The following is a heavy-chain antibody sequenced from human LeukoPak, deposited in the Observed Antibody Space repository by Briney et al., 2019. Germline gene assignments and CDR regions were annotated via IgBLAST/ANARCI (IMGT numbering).Heavy chain of an antibody. Sequence: PGGSLRLSCAASGFTFSSYSMNWVRQAPGKGLEWVAVISYDGSNKYYADSVKGRFTISRDNSKNTLYLQMNSLRPEDTAVYYCAKDLNGGRSGWPLDYWGQGTVVTVSS. J-gene: IGHJ4*02. CDR3: AKDLNGGRSGWPLDY. V-gene: IGHV3-30*18. CDR1: GFTFSSYS. D-gene: IGHD6-19*01. CDR2: ISYDGSNK.